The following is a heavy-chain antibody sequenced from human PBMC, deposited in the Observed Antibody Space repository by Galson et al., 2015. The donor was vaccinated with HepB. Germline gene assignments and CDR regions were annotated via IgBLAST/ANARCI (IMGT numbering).Heavy chain of an antibody. Sequence: SLRLSCAASGFTFSSYGMHWVRQAPGKGLEWVAVISYDGSNKYYADSVKGRFTISRDNSKNTLYLQMNSLRAEDTAVYYCAKDRELLSYYYYGMDVWGQGTTVTVSS. CDR2: ISYDGSNK. D-gene: IGHD1-26*01. J-gene: IGHJ6*02. CDR3: AKDRELLSYYYYGMDV. CDR1: GFTFSSYG. V-gene: IGHV3-30*18.